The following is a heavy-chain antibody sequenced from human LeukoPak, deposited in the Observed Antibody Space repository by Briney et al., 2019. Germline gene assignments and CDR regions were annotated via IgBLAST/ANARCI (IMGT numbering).Heavy chain of an antibody. D-gene: IGHD3-10*01. V-gene: IGHV4-59*12. CDR1: GASISTYY. J-gene: IGHJ6*03. CDR3: ARDSPLYYYGSGSYRYYYYMDV. Sequence: SETLSLTCTVSGASISTYYWSWIRQPPGKGLEWIGYIYYSGSTNYNPSLKSRVTISVDTSKNQFSLKLSSVTAADTAVYYCARDSPLYYYGSGSYRYYYYMDVWGKGTTVTVSS. CDR2: IYYSGST.